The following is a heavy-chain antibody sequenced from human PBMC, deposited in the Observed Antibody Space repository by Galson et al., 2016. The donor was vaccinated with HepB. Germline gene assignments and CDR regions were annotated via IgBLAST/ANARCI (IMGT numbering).Heavy chain of an antibody. D-gene: IGHD6-25*01. CDR1: GDRVSSNSAA. V-gene: IGHV6-1*01. J-gene: IGHJ4*02. CDR2: TYYRSKWYN. Sequence: WESAGDRVSSNSAAWNWIRQSPSRGLEWLGRTYYRSKWYNDYAESVKSRITINPDTSKNQFSLQLHSVTPDDTAFYYCAGEGASGYALDYWGQGTLVTVSS. CDR3: AGEGASGYALDY.